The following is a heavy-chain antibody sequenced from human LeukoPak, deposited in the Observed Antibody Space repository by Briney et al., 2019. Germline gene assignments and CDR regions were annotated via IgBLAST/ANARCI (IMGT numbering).Heavy chain of an antibody. CDR2: IYTSGST. CDR1: GSSISSYY. D-gene: IGHD3-22*01. CDR3: ARDLLNYDSSGYYPSYAFDI. V-gene: IGHV4-4*07. Sequence: PSETLSLTCTVSGSSISSYYWSWIRQPAGKGLEWIGRIYTSGSTNYNPSLKRRVTMSVDTSKNQFSLKLSSVTAADTAVYYCARDLLNYDSSGYYPSYAFDIWGQGTMVTVSS. J-gene: IGHJ3*02.